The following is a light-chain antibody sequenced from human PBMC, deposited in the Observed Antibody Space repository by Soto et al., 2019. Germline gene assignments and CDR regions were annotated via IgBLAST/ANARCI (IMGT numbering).Light chain of an antibody. V-gene: IGKV3-11*01. CDR3: QQRSNWPPIT. Sequence: ETLMTQAPATLSVSPGERATLSCRASQYISNCLAWYQQKPGQAPRLLIYGASNRATGIPARFSGSGSGTDFTLTISSLEPEDFAVYYCQQRSNWPPITFGQGTRLEI. CDR2: GAS. J-gene: IGKJ5*01. CDR1: QYISNC.